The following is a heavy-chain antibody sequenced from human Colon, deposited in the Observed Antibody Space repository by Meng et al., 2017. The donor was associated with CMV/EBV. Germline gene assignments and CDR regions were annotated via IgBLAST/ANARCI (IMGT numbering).Heavy chain of an antibody. J-gene: IGHJ4*02. CDR1: GFTFSGSA. V-gene: IGHV3-73*01. CDR2: IRSKANSYAT. CDR3: TRASSGYSIDY. D-gene: IGHD3-22*01. Sequence: GGSLRLSCAASGFTFSGSAMHWVRQASGKGLEWVGRIRSKANSYATAYAASVKGRFTISRDDSKNTAYLQMNSMKTEDTAVYYCTRASSGYSIDYWGQGTLVTVSS.